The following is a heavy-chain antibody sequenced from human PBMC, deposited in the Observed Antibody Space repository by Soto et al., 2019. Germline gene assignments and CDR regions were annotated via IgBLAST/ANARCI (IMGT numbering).Heavy chain of an antibody. CDR3: TTGLKIFGVVIDP. D-gene: IGHD3-3*01. CDR1: GFTFSNAS. J-gene: IGHJ5*02. Sequence: GGSLRLSCAASGFTFSNASMTWVRQAPGKGLEWVGRIKSKSDGATTDYAAPVRGRFIISRDDSKNTLYLQMNSLKTEDTAVYYCTTGLKIFGVVIDPWGQGTLVTVSS. V-gene: IGHV3-15*01. CDR2: IKSKSDGATT.